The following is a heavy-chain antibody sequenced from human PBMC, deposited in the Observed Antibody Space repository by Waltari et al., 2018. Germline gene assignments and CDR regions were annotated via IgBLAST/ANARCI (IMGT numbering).Heavy chain of an antibody. CDR1: GYSFTRYW. V-gene: IGHV5-51*03. D-gene: IGHD2-2*01. J-gene: IGHJ5*02. Sequence: EVQLLQSGAEVKKPGESLKISCKGSGYSFTRYWIGWGRQMPGKGLEWMGIIYPGDSDTRYSPSFQGQVTISADKSISTAYLQWSSLKASDTAMYYCARLEAPGGIVVVPAAIYSWFDPWGQGTLVTVSS. CDR3: ARLEAPGGIVVVPAAIYSWFDP. CDR2: IYPGDSDT.